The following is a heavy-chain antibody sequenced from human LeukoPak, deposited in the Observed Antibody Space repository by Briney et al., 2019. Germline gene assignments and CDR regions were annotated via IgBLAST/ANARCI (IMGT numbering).Heavy chain of an antibody. J-gene: IGHJ5*02. D-gene: IGHD3-10*01. CDR2: IYHSGST. CDR3: ARHVLYYGSGKGRIDP. Sequence: SETLSLTCTVSGYSISSGYYWGWIRQPPGKGLEWIGSIYHSGSTYYNPSLKSRVTISVDTSKNQFSLKLSSVTAADTAVYYCARHVLYYGSGKGRIDPWGQGTLVTVSS. CDR1: GYSISSGYY. V-gene: IGHV4-38-2*02.